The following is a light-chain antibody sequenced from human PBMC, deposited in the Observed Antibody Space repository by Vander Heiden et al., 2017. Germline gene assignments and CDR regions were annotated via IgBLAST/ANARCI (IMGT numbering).Light chain of an antibody. CDR2: KAS. CDR3: QQDNSFPIT. Sequence: DIQMTQSPSTLSASVGDRVTITCPASQSISSWLAWYQQKPGKAPKLLIYKASSLESGVPSRFSGSGSGTEFTLTISSLQPDDFATYYCQQDNSFPITFGQGTRLEIK. J-gene: IGKJ5*01. CDR1: QSISSW. V-gene: IGKV1-5*03.